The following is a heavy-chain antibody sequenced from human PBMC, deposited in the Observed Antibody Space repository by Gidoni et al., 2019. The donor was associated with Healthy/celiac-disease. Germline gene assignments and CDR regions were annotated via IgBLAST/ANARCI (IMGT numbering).Heavy chain of an antibody. V-gene: IGHV1-69*01. D-gene: IGHD5-18*01. Sequence: QVQLVQSGAEVKKPGSSVKVSCKASGGTISSYAISWVRKATGQGIDWMGGIIPIFGTDNYAQKFQGRVTITADESTSTAYMELSSLRSEDTAVYYCARGKQIQLFEADYWGQGTLVTVSS. CDR2: IIPIFGTD. J-gene: IGHJ4*02. CDR3: ARGKQIQLFEADY. CDR1: GGTISSYA.